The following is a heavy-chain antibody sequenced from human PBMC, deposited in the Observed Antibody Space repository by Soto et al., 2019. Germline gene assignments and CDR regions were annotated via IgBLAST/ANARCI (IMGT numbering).Heavy chain of an antibody. CDR2: FYYTGST. J-gene: IGHJ4*02. CDR1: GGSISSSNYY. V-gene: IGHV4-39*07. D-gene: IGHD7-27*01. Sequence: ETLSLTCTVSGGSISSSNYYWGWIRQPPAKGLEWIGSFYYTGSTYYNPSLKSRVTISVDTSKNQFSLKLSSVTAADTAVYYCARRWGRTFDYWGQGTLVTVSS. CDR3: ARRWGRTFDY.